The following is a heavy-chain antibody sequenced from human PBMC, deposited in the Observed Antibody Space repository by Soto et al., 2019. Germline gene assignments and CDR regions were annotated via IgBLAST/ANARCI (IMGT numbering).Heavy chain of an antibody. Sequence: SETLSLTCTFSGGSISSGGYYLSWIRQHPGKGLEWIGYIYYSGSTYYNPSLKSRATISVDTSKNQFSLKLSSVTAADTAVYYCARSIGSPAHHYYDNDWGQGTLVTVSS. V-gene: IGHV4-31*03. J-gene: IGHJ4*02. CDR3: ARSIGSPAHHYYDND. CDR1: GGSISSGGYY. D-gene: IGHD3-22*01. CDR2: IYYSGST.